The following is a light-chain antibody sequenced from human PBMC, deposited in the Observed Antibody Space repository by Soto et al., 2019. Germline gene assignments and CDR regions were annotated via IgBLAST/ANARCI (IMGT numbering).Light chain of an antibody. CDR2: GAS. V-gene: IGKV1-12*01. J-gene: IGKJ4*01. CDR1: QNIGTW. CDR3: QQANQFPLT. Sequence: DIQMTPSPSSVSASIGDRVTITCRASQNIGTWLAWYQQKPGKAPKYLIYGASNMLSGVPSRFSGSGSGTDFTLTISSLQPEDFASYFCQQANQFPLTFGGGTMVDIK.